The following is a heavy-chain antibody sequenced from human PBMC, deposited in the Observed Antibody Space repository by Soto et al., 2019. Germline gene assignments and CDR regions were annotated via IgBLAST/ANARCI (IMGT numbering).Heavy chain of an antibody. Sequence: QVQLVQSGAEVKKPGASVKVSCKASGYTFINYGIHWVRQAPGQRLERMGRINSGSGNTKYSQKLQGRGTINRDTAAITAYMELSSVRSEDTAVYCCARSGYCSGWYHRHFDFWGRGTLVTVSS. J-gene: IGHJ2*01. D-gene: IGHD6-19*01. CDR3: ARSGYCSGWYHRHFDF. CDR2: INSGSGNT. V-gene: IGHV1-3*01. CDR1: GYTFINYG.